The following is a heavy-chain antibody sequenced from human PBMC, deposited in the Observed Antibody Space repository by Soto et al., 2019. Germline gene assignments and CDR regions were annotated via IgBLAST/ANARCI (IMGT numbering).Heavy chain of an antibody. D-gene: IGHD1-26*01. Sequence: QVHLVESGGGLVKPGGSLRLSCAASGFTLSDFYMSWIRQAPGKGLEWVSYISSSGRTIFYADSVRGRFTISRDNAENSLYLKMNSLRDEDTAIYYCARNSEHFDYWGQGTLVTVSS. J-gene: IGHJ4*02. CDR3: ARNSEHFDY. V-gene: IGHV3-11*01. CDR1: GFTLSDFY. CDR2: ISSSGRTI.